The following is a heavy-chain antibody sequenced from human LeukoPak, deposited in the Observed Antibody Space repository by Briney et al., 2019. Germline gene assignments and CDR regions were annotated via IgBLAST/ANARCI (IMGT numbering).Heavy chain of an antibody. CDR3: ARDGEGYCSGGSCHALGY. Sequence: GGSLRLSCAASGFTVSSSYMNWVRQAPGKGLEWVSVIFSGGSTYYADSVKGRFTISRDNAKNSLYLQMNSLRAEDTAVYYCARDGEGYCSGGSCHALGYWGQGTLVTVSS. J-gene: IGHJ4*02. CDR2: IFSGGST. V-gene: IGHV3-53*01. D-gene: IGHD2-15*01. CDR1: GFTVSSSY.